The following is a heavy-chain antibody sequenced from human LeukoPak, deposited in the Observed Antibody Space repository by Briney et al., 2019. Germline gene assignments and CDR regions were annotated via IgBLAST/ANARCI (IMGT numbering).Heavy chain of an antibody. J-gene: IGHJ5*02. CDR2: ISYDGSNK. CDR3: ACHTET. Sequence: GRSLRLSCAASGFIFSHYGMHWVRQAPGRGLEWVAVISYDGSNKYYADSVKGRFTISRDNSKNTLYLQMNSLRAEDTAVYYCACHTETWGQGTLVTVSS. CDR1: GFIFSHYG. V-gene: IGHV3-30*03. D-gene: IGHD1-14*01.